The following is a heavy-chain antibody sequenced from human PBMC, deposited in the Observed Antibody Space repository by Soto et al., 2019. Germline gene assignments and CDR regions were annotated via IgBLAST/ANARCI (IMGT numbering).Heavy chain of an antibody. Sequence: GGSLRLSCSASGFTFSTYWMSWVRQAPGKGLEWVANIKQDGSEKYYVDSVKGRFTISRDNAKNSLYLQMNSLRAEDTAVYYCAGDSLGYCTSTSCYWSEDYWGQGTLVTSPQ. V-gene: IGHV3-7*03. D-gene: IGHD2-2*01. CDR3: AGDSLGYCTSTSCYWSEDY. J-gene: IGHJ4*02. CDR1: GFTFSTYW. CDR2: IKQDGSEK.